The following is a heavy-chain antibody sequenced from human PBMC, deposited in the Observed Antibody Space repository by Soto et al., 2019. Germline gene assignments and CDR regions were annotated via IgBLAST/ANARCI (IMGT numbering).Heavy chain of an antibody. CDR3: AKDRLVGRYYYYYGMDV. CDR2: ISYDGSNK. V-gene: IGHV3-30*18. D-gene: IGHD2-15*01. J-gene: IGHJ6*02. Sequence: PGGSLRLSCAASGFTFSGYGMHWVRQAPGKGLEWVAVISYDGSNKYYADSVKGRFTISRDNSKNTLYLQMNSLRAEDTAVYYCAKDRLVGRYYYYYGMDVWGQGTTVTVSS. CDR1: GFTFSGYG.